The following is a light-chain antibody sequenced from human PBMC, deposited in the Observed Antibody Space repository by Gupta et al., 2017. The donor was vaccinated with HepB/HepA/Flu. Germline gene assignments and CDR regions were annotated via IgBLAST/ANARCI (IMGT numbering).Light chain of an antibody. V-gene: IGKV1-39*01. CDR3: QQAYITPLI. CDR1: QIIDNY. Sequence: DIQTTQSPSSLSASVGDRVTITCRTSQIIDNYLNWYQQKPGKAPNLLIYTVSNLQSGVPSRFSGRGSGTDFTLTITSLQPEDSATYYCQQAYITPLIFGGGTKVEIK. J-gene: IGKJ4*01. CDR2: TVS.